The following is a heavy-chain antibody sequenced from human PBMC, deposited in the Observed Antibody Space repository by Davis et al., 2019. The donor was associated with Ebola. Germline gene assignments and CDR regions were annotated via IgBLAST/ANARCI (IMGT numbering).Heavy chain of an antibody. V-gene: IGHV3-30*18. J-gene: IGHJ4*02. CDR3: AKDHQYGDFD. CDR1: GFRFSSYG. D-gene: IGHD4-17*01. Sequence: GESLKISCAASGFRFSSYGLHWVRQAPGKGLEWVAVVIYDGSNQYYADSVKGRFTISRDNSKNTSYLQMNSLRPEDTAVYYCAKDHQYGDFDWGQGTLVTVSS. CDR2: VIYDGSNQ.